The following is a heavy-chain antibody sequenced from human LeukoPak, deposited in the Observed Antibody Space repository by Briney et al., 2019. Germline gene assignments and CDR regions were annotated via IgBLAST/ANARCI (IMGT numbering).Heavy chain of an antibody. Sequence: ASVKVSCKASGYTFTSHYMNWVRQAPGQGLEWMGIINPSGGSTSYAQKFQGRVTMTRDMSTSTVYMELSSLRSEDTAVYYCARDRMVRGVTDMDVWGKGTTVTVSS. CDR3: ARDRMVRGVTDMDV. CDR1: GYTFTSHY. D-gene: IGHD3-10*01. CDR2: INPSGGST. J-gene: IGHJ6*03. V-gene: IGHV1-46*01.